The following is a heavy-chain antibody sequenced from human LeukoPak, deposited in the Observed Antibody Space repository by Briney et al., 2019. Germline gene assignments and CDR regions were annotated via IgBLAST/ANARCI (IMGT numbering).Heavy chain of an antibody. D-gene: IGHD5-18*01. CDR2: IFYSGTT. V-gene: IGHV4-39*01. Sequence: KPSETLSLTCTVSGGSVSSSRYYWGWIRQPPGKGLEWIGSIFYSGTTYYNPSLKSRVTISIDTSKNQFSLKLSSVTAADTAVYYCARHRLQLWHFDDWGQGTLVTVSS. J-gene: IGHJ4*02. CDR3: ARHRLQLWHFDD. CDR1: GGSVSSSRYY.